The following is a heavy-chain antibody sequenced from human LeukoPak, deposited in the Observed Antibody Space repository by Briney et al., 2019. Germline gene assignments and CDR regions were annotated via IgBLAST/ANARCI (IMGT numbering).Heavy chain of an antibody. V-gene: IGHV7-4-1*02. D-gene: IGHD6-19*01. J-gene: IGHJ4*02. CDR1: GYSFTSYA. CDR3: ARVAEYSSGWYDPFDY. Sequence: GALVKVSCKASGYSFTSYAMNWVRQAPGQGLEWMGWINTNTGNPTYAQGFTGRCVFSLDTSVSTAYVQISSLKAEDTAVYSCARVAEYSSGWYDPFDYWGQGTLVTVSS. CDR2: INTNTGNP.